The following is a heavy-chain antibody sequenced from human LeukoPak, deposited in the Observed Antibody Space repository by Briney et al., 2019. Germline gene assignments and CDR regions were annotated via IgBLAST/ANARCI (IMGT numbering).Heavy chain of an antibody. V-gene: IGHV3-30*02. J-gene: IGHJ4*02. Sequence: GGSLRLSCAASGFTFSSYGMHWVRQAPGKGLEWVAFIRYDGSNKYYADSVKGRFTISRDNSKNTLYLQMNSLRAEDTAVYYCAKLSSNYDFRSGYYGGYWGQGTLVTVSS. D-gene: IGHD3-3*01. CDR2: IRYDGSNK. CDR3: AKLSSNYDFRSGYYGGY. CDR1: GFTFSSYG.